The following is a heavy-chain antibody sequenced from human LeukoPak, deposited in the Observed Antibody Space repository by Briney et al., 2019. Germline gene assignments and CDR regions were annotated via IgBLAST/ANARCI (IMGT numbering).Heavy chain of an antibody. Sequence: VASVKVSCKSSGGTFSSYAISWVRQAPGQGLEWMGGIIPIFGTANYAQKFQGRVTITADESTSTAYMELSSLRSEDTAVYYCARVCDGSGSYGPIDAFDIWGQGTMVTVSS. J-gene: IGHJ3*02. D-gene: IGHD3-10*01. V-gene: IGHV1-69*01. CDR2: IIPIFGTA. CDR1: GGTFSSYA. CDR3: ARVCDGSGSYGPIDAFDI.